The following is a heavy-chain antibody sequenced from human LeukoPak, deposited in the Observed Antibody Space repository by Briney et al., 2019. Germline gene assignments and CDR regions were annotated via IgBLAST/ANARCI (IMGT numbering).Heavy chain of an antibody. J-gene: IGHJ4*02. D-gene: IGHD2-15*01. CDR1: GFTFSSYG. V-gene: IGHV3-23*01. CDR2: ISGGPVST. Sequence: PGGSLRLSCAASGFTFSSYGMTWVRQAPGKGLEWVSGISGGPVSTNYADSVKGRFTISRDNSKNTLDLQMNTLRAEDTAIYYCAKSGRYCSGGSCYQEASLDYWGQGTLVTVSS. CDR3: AKSGRYCSGGSCYQEASLDY.